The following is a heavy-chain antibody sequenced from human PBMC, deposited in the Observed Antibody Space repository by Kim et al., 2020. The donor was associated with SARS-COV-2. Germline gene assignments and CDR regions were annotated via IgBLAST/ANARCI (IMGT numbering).Heavy chain of an antibody. CDR2: IYYSGST. CDR3: ARAMVRGVIRPHYYFDY. V-gene: IGHV4-59*01. CDR1: GGSISSYY. D-gene: IGHD3-10*01. J-gene: IGHJ4*02. Sequence: SETLSLTCTVSGGSISSYYWSWIRQPPGKGLEWIGYIYYSGSTNYNPSLKSRVTISVDTSKNQFSLKLSSVTAADTAVYYCARAMVRGVIRPHYYFDYWGQGTLVTVSS.